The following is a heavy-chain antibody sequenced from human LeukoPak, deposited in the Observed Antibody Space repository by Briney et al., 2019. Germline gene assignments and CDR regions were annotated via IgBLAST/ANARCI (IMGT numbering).Heavy chain of an antibody. CDR1: GDSVSSNSAA. J-gene: IGHJ4*02. CDR3: AGTHTIPYYFDY. V-gene: IGHV6-1*01. CDR2: TYYRSKWYN. Sequence: SQTLSLTCATSGDSVSSNSAAWNWIRQSPSRGLEWLGRTYYRSKWYNDYAVSVKSRITINPDTSKNQFSLQLNSVTPEDTAVYYCAGTHTIPYYFDYWGQGTLVTVSS. D-gene: IGHD3-9*01.